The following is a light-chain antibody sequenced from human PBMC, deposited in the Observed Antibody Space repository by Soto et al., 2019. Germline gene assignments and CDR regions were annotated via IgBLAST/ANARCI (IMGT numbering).Light chain of an antibody. V-gene: IGKV3-15*01. Sequence: EIMMTQSPATLSVSPGERCTISWSASQNIGSTLAWYQQKPGQAPRLLFYGASTRATGIPARFSGSGSGTEFTLTISSLQSEDFAVYYCQQFHNWPPLTFGGGTKVDI. CDR2: GAS. CDR1: QNIGST. CDR3: QQFHNWPPLT. J-gene: IGKJ4*01.